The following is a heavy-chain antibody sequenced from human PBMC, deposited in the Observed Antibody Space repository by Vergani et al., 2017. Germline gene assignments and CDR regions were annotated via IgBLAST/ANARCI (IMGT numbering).Heavy chain of an antibody. V-gene: IGHV4-59*01. CDR2: IYYSGST. D-gene: IGHD3-22*01. Sequence: QVQLQESGPGLVKPSETLSLTCTVSGGSISSYYWSWIRQPPGRGLEWIGYIYYSGSTNYNPSLKSRVTISVDTSKNQFSLKLSSVTAADTAVYYCARGGDLYYDSKDGMDVWGQGTTVTVSS. CDR3: ARGGDLYYDSKDGMDV. CDR1: GGSISSYY. J-gene: IGHJ6*02.